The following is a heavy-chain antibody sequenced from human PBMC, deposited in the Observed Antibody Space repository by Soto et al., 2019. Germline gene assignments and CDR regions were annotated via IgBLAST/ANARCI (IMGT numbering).Heavy chain of an antibody. CDR2: IYYSGNT. J-gene: IGHJ4*02. Sequence: PSETLSLTCSVSVGSISRGGYYWSWIRQHPGRGLEWIGYIYYSGNTYYNPSLKSRVTISVDTSKNQFSLKLSAVTAADTAVYYCARGRVGATTDYFDYWGQGTLVTVSS. CDR3: ARGRVGATTDYFDY. D-gene: IGHD1-26*01. CDR1: VGSISRGGYY. V-gene: IGHV4-31*03.